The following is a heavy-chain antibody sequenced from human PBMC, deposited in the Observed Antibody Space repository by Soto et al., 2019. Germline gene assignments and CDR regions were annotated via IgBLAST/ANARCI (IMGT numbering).Heavy chain of an antibody. CDR1: GDSVSSNSAA. CDR2: TYYRSKWYN. Sequence: PSQTLSLTCAISGDSVSSNSAAWNWIRQSPSGGLEWLGRTYYRSKWYNDYAVSVKSRITINPDTSKNQFSLQLNSVTPEDTAVYYCARGDHYYDSRSFDIWGQGTMVTVSS. CDR3: ARGDHYYDSRSFDI. D-gene: IGHD3-22*01. J-gene: IGHJ3*02. V-gene: IGHV6-1*01.